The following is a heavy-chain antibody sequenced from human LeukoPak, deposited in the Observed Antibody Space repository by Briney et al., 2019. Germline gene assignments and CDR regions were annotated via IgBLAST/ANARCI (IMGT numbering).Heavy chain of an antibody. Sequence: SQTLSLTCTVSGGSISSGSYYWSWIRQPAGKGLEWIGRIYTSGSTNYNPSLKSRVTISVDTSKNQFSLKLSSVTAADTAVYYCARDPLNSGSYYTPNDAFDIWGQGTMVTVSS. CDR1: GGSISSGSYY. CDR3: ARDPLNSGSYYTPNDAFDI. D-gene: IGHD1-26*01. J-gene: IGHJ3*02. V-gene: IGHV4-61*02. CDR2: IYTSGST.